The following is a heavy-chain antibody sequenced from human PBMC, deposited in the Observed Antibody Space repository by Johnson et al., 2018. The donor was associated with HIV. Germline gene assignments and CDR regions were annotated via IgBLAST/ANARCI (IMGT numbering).Heavy chain of an antibody. CDR2: IKQVGSEK. Sequence: VQLVESGGGLVQPGGSPRPSRAASGFSFSRSWMSWVRQAPGKRLEWLANIKQVGSEKYYVDPVTGRFTISRDNSKNSLYLQMNSLRAEDTAVYYCALEAVRSTDAFDIWGQVTMVTVSS. J-gene: IGHJ3*02. V-gene: IGHV3-7*05. CDR1: GFSFSRSW. D-gene: IGHD3-10*01. CDR3: ALEAVRSTDAFDI.